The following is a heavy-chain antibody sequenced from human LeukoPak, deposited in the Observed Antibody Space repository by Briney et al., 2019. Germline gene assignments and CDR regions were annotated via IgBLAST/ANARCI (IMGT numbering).Heavy chain of an antibody. D-gene: IGHD6-13*01. CDR2: IYYSGST. V-gene: IGHV4-59*01. J-gene: IGHJ5*02. CDR1: GGSISSYY. CDR3: ARDRGYSSSWYWFDP. Sequence: PSETLSLTCTVSGGSISSYYWSWIRQPPWKGLEWIGYIYYSGSTNYNPSLKSRVTISVDTSKNQFSLKLSSVTAADTAVYYRARDRGYSSSWYWFDPWGQGTLVTVSS.